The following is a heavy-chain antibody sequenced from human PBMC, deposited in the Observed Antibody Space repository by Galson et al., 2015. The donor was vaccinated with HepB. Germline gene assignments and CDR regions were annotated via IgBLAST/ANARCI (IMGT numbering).Heavy chain of an antibody. J-gene: IGHJ3*02. CDR3: ARQYCSGSNCYTDAFDI. Sequence: SLRLSCAASGITFSRSWMSWLRQAPGTGLEWVASIRHAEGETWFADTVRGRFTSSRDNAKNSLFLQMNSLRADDTAVYYCARQYCSGSNCYTDAFDIWGQGTMVIVSS. CDR2: IRHAEGET. D-gene: IGHD2-15*01. V-gene: IGHV3-7*03. CDR1: GITFSRSW.